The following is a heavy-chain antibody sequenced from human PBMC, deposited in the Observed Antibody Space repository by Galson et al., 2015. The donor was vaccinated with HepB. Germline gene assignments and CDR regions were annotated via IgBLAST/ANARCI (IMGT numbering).Heavy chain of an antibody. Sequence: SLRLSCAASGFTFSQTWMTWVRQAPGKGLEWVGRIKRKIDGETTDYTALVKGRFTISRDDLKNTLYLEMNNLKTEDTAVYYCTTDTEGGSGYWGQGTLVSVSS. CDR2: IKRKIDGETT. CDR3: TTDTEGGSGY. J-gene: IGHJ4*02. D-gene: IGHD1-26*01. V-gene: IGHV3-15*01. CDR1: GFTFSQTW.